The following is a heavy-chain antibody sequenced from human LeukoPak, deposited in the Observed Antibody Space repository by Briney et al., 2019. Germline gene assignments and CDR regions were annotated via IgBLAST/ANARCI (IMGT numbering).Heavy chain of an antibody. D-gene: IGHD3-22*01. Sequence: SVKVSCKASGGTFSSYAISWVRPAPGQGLEWMGGIIPIFGTANYAQKFQGRVTITADESTSTAYMELSSLRSEDTAVYYCARHYYDSSGYPSDWGQGTLVTVSS. J-gene: IGHJ4*02. CDR2: IIPIFGTA. CDR1: GGTFSSYA. V-gene: IGHV1-69*01. CDR3: ARHYYDSSGYPSD.